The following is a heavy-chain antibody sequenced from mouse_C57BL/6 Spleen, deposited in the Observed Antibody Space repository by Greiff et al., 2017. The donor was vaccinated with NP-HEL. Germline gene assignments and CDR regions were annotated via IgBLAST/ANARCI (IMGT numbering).Heavy chain of an antibody. CDR3: ARCEGEYGYDENFDY. V-gene: IGHV1-64*01. Sequence: VQLQQSGAELVKPGASVKLSCKASGYTFTSYWMHWVKQRPGQGLEWIGMIHPNSGSTNYNEKFKSKATLTVDKSSSTAYMQLSSLTSEDSAVYYCARCEGEYGYDENFDYWGQGTTLTVSS. D-gene: IGHD2-2*01. J-gene: IGHJ2*01. CDR1: GYTFTSYW. CDR2: IHPNSGST.